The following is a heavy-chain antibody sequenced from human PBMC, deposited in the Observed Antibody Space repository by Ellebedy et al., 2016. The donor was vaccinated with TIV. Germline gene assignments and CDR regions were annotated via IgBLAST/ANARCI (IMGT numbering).Heavy chain of an antibody. CDR3: TTDPYYYDSSGIFDY. Sequence: GESLKISCAASGFTFSNAWMSWVRQAPGKGLEWVGRIKSKTDGGTTDCAAPVKGRFTISRDDSKNTLYLQMNSLKTEDTAVYYCTTDPYYYDSSGIFDYWGQGTLVTVSS. J-gene: IGHJ4*02. D-gene: IGHD3-22*01. V-gene: IGHV3-15*01. CDR1: GFTFSNAW. CDR2: IKSKTDGGTT.